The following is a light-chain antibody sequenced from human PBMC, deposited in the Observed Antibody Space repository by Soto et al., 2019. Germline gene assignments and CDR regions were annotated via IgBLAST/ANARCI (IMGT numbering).Light chain of an antibody. CDR2: GAS. CDR1: QSVSSN. V-gene: IGKV3-15*01. CDR3: QQYNIWPPWT. Sequence: EIVMTQSPATLSVSPGERDTLSCRASQSVSSNLAWYQQKPGQAPRLLIYGASTRATGIPARFSGSGSGTEFTLTISSLQSEDFAVYYCQQYNIWPPWTFGQGTKVEIK. J-gene: IGKJ1*01.